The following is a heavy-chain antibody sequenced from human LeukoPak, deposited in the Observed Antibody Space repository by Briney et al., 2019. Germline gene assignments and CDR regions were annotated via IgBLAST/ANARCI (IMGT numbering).Heavy chain of an antibody. D-gene: IGHD1-26*01. J-gene: IGHJ4*02. CDR2: IQQDGREE. CDR3: ARGSSAGASLRHDY. V-gene: IGHV3-7*01. CDR1: GFTFSSYW. Sequence: PGGSLRLSCAASGFTFSSYWMSWVRQAPGKGLEWVANIQQDGREENFVDSVKGQFTISRDNAKKSLYLQMNSLRAEDTAVYYCARGSSAGASLRHDYWGQGTLVTVSS.